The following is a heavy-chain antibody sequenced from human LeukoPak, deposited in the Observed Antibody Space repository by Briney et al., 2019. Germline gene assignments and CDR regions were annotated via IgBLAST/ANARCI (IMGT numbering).Heavy chain of an antibody. CDR3: ARAAENYGGRFDS. D-gene: IGHD3-16*01. CDR2: ISSSSSYI. CDR1: GFTLSSHS. Sequence: GGSLRLSCAASGFTLSSHSMNWVRQAPGKGLEWVSSISSSSSYIYYADSVKGRFAISRDNAKNSLYLQMNSLRAEDTAVYYCARAAENYGGRFDSWGQGTLVTVSS. V-gene: IGHV3-21*01. J-gene: IGHJ4*02.